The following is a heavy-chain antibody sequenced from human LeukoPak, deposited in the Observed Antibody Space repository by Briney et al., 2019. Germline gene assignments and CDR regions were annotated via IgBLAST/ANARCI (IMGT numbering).Heavy chain of an antibody. D-gene: IGHD3-9*01. CDR1: GGSFSGYY. CDR2: IYYSGST. CDR3: AREGYDILTGYSYLDY. V-gene: IGHV4-59*01. J-gene: IGHJ4*02. Sequence: SETLSLTCAVYGGSFSGYYWSWIRQPPGKGLEWIGYIYYSGSTNYNPSLKSRVTISVDTSKNQFSLKLSSVTAADTAVYYCAREGYDILTGYSYLDYWGQGTLVTVSS.